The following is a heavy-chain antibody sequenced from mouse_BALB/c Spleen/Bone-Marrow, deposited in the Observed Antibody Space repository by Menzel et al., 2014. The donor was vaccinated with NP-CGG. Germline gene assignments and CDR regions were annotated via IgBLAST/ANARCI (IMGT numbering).Heavy chain of an antibody. CDR1: GFTFSIYG. CDR2: ISGDGSHT. CDR3: AGPNMITGAMDY. J-gene: IGHJ4*01. V-gene: IGHV5-9-2*01. Sequence: EVKLVESGGGLVKPGGSLKLSCAASGFTFSIYGMSWVRQTPQKRLEWVATISGDGSHTSYLDSVKGRFTISRDNAKNNLYLQMSSLRSEDTALYYCAGPNMITGAMDYWGQGTSVTVSS. D-gene: IGHD2-4*01.